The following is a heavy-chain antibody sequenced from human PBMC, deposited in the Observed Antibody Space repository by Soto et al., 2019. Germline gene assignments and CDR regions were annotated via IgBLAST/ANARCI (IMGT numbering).Heavy chain of an antibody. J-gene: IGHJ4*02. CDR3: ARLTESYYYDSSGYFAHFDY. V-gene: IGHV4-59*01. CDR1: GGSISSYY. Sequence: PSETLSLTCTVSGGSISSYYWSWIRQPPGKGLEWIGYIYYSGSTNYNPSLKSRVTISVDTSKNQFSLKLSSVTAADTAVYYCARLTESYYYDSSGYFAHFDYWGQGTLVTVSS. D-gene: IGHD3-22*01. CDR2: IYYSGST.